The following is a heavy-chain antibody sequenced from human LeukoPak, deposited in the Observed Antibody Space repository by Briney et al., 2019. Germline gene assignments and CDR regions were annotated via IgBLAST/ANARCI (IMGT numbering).Heavy chain of an antibody. V-gene: IGHV3-33*01. Sequence: GRSLRLSCAASGFTFSSYGMHWVRQAPGKGLEWVAVIWYDGSNKYYADSVKGRFTISRGNSKNTLYLQMNSLRAEDTAVYYCARGTESPYSSSWYAPHWGQGTLVTVSS. CDR2: IWYDGSNK. J-gene: IGHJ4*02. CDR3: ARGTESPYSSSWYAPH. CDR1: GFTFSSYG. D-gene: IGHD6-13*01.